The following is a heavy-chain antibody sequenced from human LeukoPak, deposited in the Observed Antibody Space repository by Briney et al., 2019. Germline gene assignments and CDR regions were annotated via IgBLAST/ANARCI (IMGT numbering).Heavy chain of an antibody. V-gene: IGHV4-38-2*01. D-gene: IGHD3-16*01. CDR2: FYHGGTT. J-gene: IGHJ4*02. Sequence: SETLSLTCGISGYSFSGGYFWGWVRQSPGKVLEWIGSFYHGGTTYYNPSLKTRVTMSVDTSKNQFSLRLTSVTAADTAVYYCARGLPVPEAIGALGFDYWGRGTLVAVSS. CDR1: GYSFSGGYF. CDR3: ARGLPVPEAIGALGFDY.